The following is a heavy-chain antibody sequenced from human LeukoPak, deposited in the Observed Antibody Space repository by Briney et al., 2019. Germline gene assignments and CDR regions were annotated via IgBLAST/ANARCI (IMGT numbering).Heavy chain of an antibody. V-gene: IGHV3-48*03. Sequence: GGSLRLSCAASGFTFSSYEMNWVRQAPGKGLEWVSYISSSGSTIYYADSVKGRFTISRDNAKNSLFLQMNSLRAEDMAVYLCARDVGYSSSLVNWGQGTLVTVSS. CDR2: ISSSGSTI. CDR1: GFTFSSYE. J-gene: IGHJ1*01. D-gene: IGHD6-19*01. CDR3: ARDVGYSSSLVN.